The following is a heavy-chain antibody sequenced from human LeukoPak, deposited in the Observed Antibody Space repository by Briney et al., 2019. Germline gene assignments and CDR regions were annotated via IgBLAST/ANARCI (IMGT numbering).Heavy chain of an antibody. CDR1: GYTFSSFD. V-gene: IGHV1-8*02. CDR2: MNPNSGNT. CDR3: ARLGHYYYYMDV. Sequence: ASVKVSCKASGYTFSSFDIHWVRQAPGQGLEWMGWMNPNSGNTGYAQKFQGRVTMTRNTSISTAYMELSSLRSEDTAVYYCARLGHYYYYMDVWGKGTTVTISS. J-gene: IGHJ6*03.